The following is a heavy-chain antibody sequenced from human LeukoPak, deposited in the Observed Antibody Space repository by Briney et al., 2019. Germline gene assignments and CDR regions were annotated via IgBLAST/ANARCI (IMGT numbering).Heavy chain of an antibody. CDR2: LYTSDYT. V-gene: IGHV3-53*01. CDR1: GINVTSNY. D-gene: IGHD3-10*01. Sequence: GGSLRLSCAASGINVTSNYMTWVRQAPGKGLEWVSVLYTSDYTYYADSVKGRFTISRDNSKNTLYLQMDSLRVEDTATYFCARGAVARDFEFWGQGVLVIVSS. CDR3: ARGAVARDFEF. J-gene: IGHJ4*02.